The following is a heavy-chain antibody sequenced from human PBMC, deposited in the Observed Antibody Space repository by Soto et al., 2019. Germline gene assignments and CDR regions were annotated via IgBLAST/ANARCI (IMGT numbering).Heavy chain of an antibody. CDR2: ISYDGSNK. CDR3: ARDRRWLQTYYYYYGMDV. CDR1: GFTFSSYA. Sequence: PGGSLRLSCAASGFTFSSYAMHWVRQAPGKGLEWVAVISYDGSNKYYADSVKGRFTISRDNSKNTLYLQMNSLRAEDTAVYYCARDRRWLQTYYYYYGMDVWGQGTTVTVSS. V-gene: IGHV3-30-3*01. D-gene: IGHD5-12*01. J-gene: IGHJ6*02.